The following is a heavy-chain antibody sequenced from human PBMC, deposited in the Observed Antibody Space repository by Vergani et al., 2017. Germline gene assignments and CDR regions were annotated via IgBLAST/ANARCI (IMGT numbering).Heavy chain of an antibody. J-gene: IGHJ4*02. CDR2: INNSEST. D-gene: IGHD5-12*01. CDR3: AKTLGGDSSYDYFDY. CDR1: GGSFSGYY. Sequence: QVQLQQWGAGLLKPSETLSLTCAVYGGSFSGYYWSWIRQPLGKGVEWIGEINNSESTNYNPTLKSRVTMTRDTFTSTAYMELSRLGSDDTAVYFCAKTLGGDSSYDYFDYWGQGTLVTVSS. V-gene: IGHV4-34*01.